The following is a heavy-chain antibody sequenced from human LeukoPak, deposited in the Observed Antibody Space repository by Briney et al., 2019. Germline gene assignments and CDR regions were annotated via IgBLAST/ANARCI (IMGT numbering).Heavy chain of an antibody. J-gene: IGHJ6*02. CDR3: ARDRVGGRYYYGMDV. Sequence: GGSLRLSCAASGFTFSSYWMSWVRQAPGKGLEWVANIKQDGSEKYYVDSVKGRFTISRDNAINSVYLQMNSLRVEDTAVYYCARDRVGGRYYYGMDVWGQGTTVTVSS. V-gene: IGHV3-7*01. D-gene: IGHD3-16*01. CDR2: IKQDGSEK. CDR1: GFTFSSYW.